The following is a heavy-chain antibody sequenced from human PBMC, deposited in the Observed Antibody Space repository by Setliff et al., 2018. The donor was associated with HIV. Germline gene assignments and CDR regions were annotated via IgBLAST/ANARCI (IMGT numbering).Heavy chain of an antibody. V-gene: IGHV3-48*01. D-gene: IGHD3-22*01. J-gene: IGHJ1*01. CDR3: ARDPYYYDSSGYYHQAEYFQH. Sequence: GVLKISCAASGFTFSSYSMNWVRQAPGKGLEWVSYISSSSSTIYYADSVKGRFTISRDNAKNSLYLQMNSLRAEDTAVYYCARDPYYYDSSGYYHQAEYFQHWGQGTLVTVSS. CDR1: GFTFSSYS. CDR2: ISSSSSTI.